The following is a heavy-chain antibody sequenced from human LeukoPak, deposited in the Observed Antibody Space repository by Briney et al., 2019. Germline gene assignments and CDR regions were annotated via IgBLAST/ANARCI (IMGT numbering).Heavy chain of an antibody. V-gene: IGHV1-69*13. CDR3: ARLRESSNYHRTNNWFDP. J-gene: IGHJ5*02. CDR1: GGTLSSYA. CDR2: IIPIFGTA. D-gene: IGHD4-11*01. Sequence: SVKVSCKASGGTLSSYAINCLRQAPGQGLEWMGGIIPIFGTANYAQKFQGRVTITADESTSTAYMELSSLRSEDTAVYYCARLRESSNYHRTNNWFDPWGQGTLVTVSS.